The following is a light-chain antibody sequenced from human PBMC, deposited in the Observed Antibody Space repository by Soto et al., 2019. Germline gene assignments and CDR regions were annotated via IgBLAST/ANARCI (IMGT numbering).Light chain of an antibody. Sequence: EIVLKQYPATLSLFPGETATLSCRASQTVGTYLAWYQQKPGQAPRLLLSDASNRATGVPTRFSGSGSGTDFTLTISSLEPEDFAVYFCQQRNNWPRITFGQGTRLEIK. J-gene: IGKJ5*01. CDR2: DAS. CDR1: QTVGTY. V-gene: IGKV3-11*01. CDR3: QQRNNWPRIT.